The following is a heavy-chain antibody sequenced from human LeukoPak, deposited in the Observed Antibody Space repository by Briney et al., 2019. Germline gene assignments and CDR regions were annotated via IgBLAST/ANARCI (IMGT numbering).Heavy chain of an antibody. CDR2: ISYDGSNK. CDR3: AKSKEVYDYVWGSYRRYYYSYGMDV. Sequence: GGSLRLSCAASGFTFSSYGMHWVRQAPGKGLEWVAVISYDGSNKYYADSVKGRFTISRDNSKNALYLQMNSLRAEDTAVYYCAKSKEVYDYVWGSYRRYYYSYGMDVWGRGTTVTVSS. CDR1: GFTFSSYG. J-gene: IGHJ6*02. D-gene: IGHD3-16*02. V-gene: IGHV3-30*18.